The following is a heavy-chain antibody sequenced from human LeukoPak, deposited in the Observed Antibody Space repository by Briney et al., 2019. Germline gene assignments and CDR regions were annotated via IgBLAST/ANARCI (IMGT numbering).Heavy chain of an antibody. Sequence: SETLSLTCTVSGASINSYYWTWIRQPPGKGLEWIGHIYYSGSTNYNPSLKTRLTISVDTSKNRTSLKVNSVTAADTALYYCARVRGWTYNHFFDYWGQGTLVTVSS. CDR2: IYYSGST. V-gene: IGHV4-59*01. D-gene: IGHD5-24*01. J-gene: IGHJ4*02. CDR3: ARVRGWTYNHFFDY. CDR1: GASINSYY.